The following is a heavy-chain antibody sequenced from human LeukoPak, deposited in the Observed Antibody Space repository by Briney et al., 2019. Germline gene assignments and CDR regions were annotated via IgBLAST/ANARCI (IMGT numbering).Heavy chain of an antibody. CDR3: ARDPGISYSGSYRSYWYFDL. V-gene: IGHV1-18*01. Sequence: GATVKVSCKASGYTFTSYGISWVRQAPGQGLEWMGWISAYNGNTNYAQKLQGRVTMTTDTSTSTAYMELRSLRSDDTAVYYCARDPGISYSGSYRSYWYFDLWGRGTLVTVSS. D-gene: IGHD1-26*01. CDR1: GYTFTSYG. CDR2: ISAYNGNT. J-gene: IGHJ2*01.